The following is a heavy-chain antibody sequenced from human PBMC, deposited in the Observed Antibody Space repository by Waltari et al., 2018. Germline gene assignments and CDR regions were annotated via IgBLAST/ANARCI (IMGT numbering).Heavy chain of an antibody. CDR2: IYYSGST. J-gene: IGHJ4*02. D-gene: IGHD2-15*01. CDR3: AIEGVVVVAPPDY. V-gene: IGHV4-39*07. Sequence: QLQLQESGPGLVKPSETLSLTCTVSGGSISSSSYYWGWIRQPPGKGLEWIGSIYYSGSTYYNPSLKSRVTISVDTSKNQFSLKLSSVTAADTAVYYCAIEGVVVVAPPDYWGQGTLVTVSS. CDR1: GGSISSSSYY.